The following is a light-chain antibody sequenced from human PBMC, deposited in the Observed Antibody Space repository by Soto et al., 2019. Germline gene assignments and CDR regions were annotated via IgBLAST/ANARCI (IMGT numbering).Light chain of an antibody. CDR1: QRINNY. J-gene: IGKJ4*01. V-gene: IGKV3-11*01. Sequence: EILLTQSPVTLSLSPGERATLSCRASQRINNYLAWYQQKPGQAPRLLIYDISNRATGIPARFSGSGSGTDFTLTIISLEPEDFAVYYCQQRSNWPPLTFGGGTRVE. CDR3: QQRSNWPPLT. CDR2: DIS.